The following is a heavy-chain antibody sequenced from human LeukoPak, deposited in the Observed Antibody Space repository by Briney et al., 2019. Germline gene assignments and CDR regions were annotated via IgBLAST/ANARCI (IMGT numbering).Heavy chain of an antibody. CDR3: ARVRVGVTFDY. V-gene: IGHV4-59*01. CDR2: IDYSGST. CDR1: GGSISSDQ. J-gene: IGHJ4*02. Sequence: PSETLSLTCTVSGGSISSDQWSWLRQPPGKGLEWIGLIDYSGSTNYNASLKSRVTISIDTSKNRFSLRLSLVSAADTAVYYCARVRVGVTFDYWGQGTLVAASS. D-gene: IGHD1-26*01.